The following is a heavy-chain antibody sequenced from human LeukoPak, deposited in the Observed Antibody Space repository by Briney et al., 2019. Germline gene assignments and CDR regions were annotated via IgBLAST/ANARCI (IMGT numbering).Heavy chain of an antibody. CDR3: ARSLSYYYYYMDV. J-gene: IGHJ6*03. D-gene: IGHD2/OR15-2a*01. Sequence: SETLSLTCAVYGGSFSGYYWSWIRQPPGKGLEWIGEINHSGSTNYNPSLKSRVTISVDTSKNQFSLKLSSVTAADTAVYYCARSLSYYYYYMDVWGEGTTVTVSS. CDR1: GGSFSGYY. V-gene: IGHV4-34*01. CDR2: INHSGST.